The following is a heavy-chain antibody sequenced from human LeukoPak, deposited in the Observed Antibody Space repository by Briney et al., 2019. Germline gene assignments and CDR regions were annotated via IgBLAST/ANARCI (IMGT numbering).Heavy chain of an antibody. Sequence: GGSLRLSCAASGFSVNSNYMTWVRQAPGKGLEWVSVIYSGGSTYYADSVKGRFTISRDNSKNTMYLQMNSLRAEDTAVYYCARDKFGELFPDYWGQGTLVTVSS. V-gene: IGHV3-66*01. J-gene: IGHJ4*02. CDR3: ARDKFGELFPDY. CDR2: IYSGGST. D-gene: IGHD3-10*01. CDR1: GFSVNSNY.